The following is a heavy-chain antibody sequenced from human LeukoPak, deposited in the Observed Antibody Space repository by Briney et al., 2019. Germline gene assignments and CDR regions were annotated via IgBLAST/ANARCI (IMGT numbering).Heavy chain of an antibody. CDR2: INPNSGGT. Sequence: ASVKVSCKASGYTSTGYYMHWVRQAPGQGLEWMGWINPNSGGTNYAQKFQGRVTMTRDTSISTVYMELSRPTSDDTAVFYCARRYYDALTGYYPFDHWGQGTLVTVSS. V-gene: IGHV1-2*02. J-gene: IGHJ4*02. CDR3: ARRYYDALTGYYPFDH. CDR1: GYTSTGYY. D-gene: IGHD3-9*01.